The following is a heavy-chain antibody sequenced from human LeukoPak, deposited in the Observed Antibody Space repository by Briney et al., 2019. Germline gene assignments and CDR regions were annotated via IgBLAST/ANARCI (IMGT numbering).Heavy chain of an antibody. CDR3: ATLRPVLASFDY. CDR1: GFTFNTYA. J-gene: IGHJ4*02. Sequence: PGGSLRLSCASSGFTFNTYAMHWVRQAPGKGLQYVSAISGNGDRTWYADSVNGRFSISRDNSKNTLYLQMNSLRAEDTAVYYCATLRPVLASFDYWGQGTLVTVSS. CDR2: ISGNGDRT. V-gene: IGHV3-64*02.